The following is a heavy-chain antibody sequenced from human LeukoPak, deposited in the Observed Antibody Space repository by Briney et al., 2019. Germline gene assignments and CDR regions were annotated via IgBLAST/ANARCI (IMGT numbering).Heavy chain of an antibody. CDR3: ARSPYNWNLENWFDP. V-gene: IGHV4-38-2*01. CDR1: GYSISSGYY. J-gene: IGHJ5*02. D-gene: IGHD1-1*01. CDR2: IYHSGST. Sequence: PSQTLSLTCAVSGYSISSGYYWGWIRQPPGKGLEWIGTIYHSGSTYYSPSLKSRVTISVDTSKNQFSLKLSSVTAADTAVYYCARSPYNWNLENWFDPWGQGTLVTVSS.